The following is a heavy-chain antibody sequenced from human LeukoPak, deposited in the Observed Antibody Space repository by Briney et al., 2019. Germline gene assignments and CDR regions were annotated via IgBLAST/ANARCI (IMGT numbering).Heavy chain of an antibody. Sequence: ASVKVSCKASGYTFTSYDINWVRQAPGQGLEWMGWMNPNSGNTGYAQKFQGRVTMTRNTSISTAYMELSSLRSEDTAVYYCARWGLVWSVSSCYTGGGQYYSYGMDVWGQGTTVTVSS. CDR2: MNPNSGNT. V-gene: IGHV1-8*01. J-gene: IGHJ6*02. CDR1: GYTFTSYD. CDR3: ARWGLVWSVSSCYTGGGQYYSYGMDV. D-gene: IGHD2-2*02.